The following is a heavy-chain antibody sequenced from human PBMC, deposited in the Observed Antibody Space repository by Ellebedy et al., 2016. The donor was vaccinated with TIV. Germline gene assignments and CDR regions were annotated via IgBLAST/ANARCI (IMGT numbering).Heavy chain of an antibody. CDR2: IGHDGSNK. J-gene: IGHJ3*01. Sequence: PGGSLRLSCTASGITFSTHNLHRVRHAPGKGLEWVAVIGHDGSNKYYAASLEGRFTISRDNSKNKLYLQMNSLRPDDTAGYYCARVGWDLVAASDVWGHGTMVTVSS. D-gene: IGHD1-26*01. CDR3: ARVGWDLVAASDV. V-gene: IGHV3-33*01. CDR1: GITFSTHN.